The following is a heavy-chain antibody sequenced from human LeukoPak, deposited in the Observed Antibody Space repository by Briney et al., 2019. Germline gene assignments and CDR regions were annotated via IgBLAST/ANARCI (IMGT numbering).Heavy chain of an antibody. CDR1: GFTFSSYS. CDR3: ARDLRDKRYYYDMDV. D-gene: IGHD2-15*01. J-gene: IGHJ6*03. CDR2: ISSSSSYI. V-gene: IGHV3-21*01. Sequence: GGSLRLSCAASGFTFSSYSMNWVRQAPGKGLEWVSSISSSSSYIYYADSVKGRFTISRDNAKNSLYLQMNSLRAEDTAVYYCARDLRDKRYYYDMDVWGKGTTVTVSS.